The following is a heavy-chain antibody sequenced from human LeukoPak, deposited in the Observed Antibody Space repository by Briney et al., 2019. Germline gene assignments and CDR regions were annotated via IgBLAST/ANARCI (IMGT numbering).Heavy chain of an antibody. J-gene: IGHJ6*03. CDR1: GFSLSTSGMC. Sequence: SGPTLVNPTQTLALTCTFSGFSLSTSGMCVSWVRQPPGKALEWLARIDWDDDKYYSTSLKTRLTISKDTSKNQVVLTMSNMDPVDTATYYCARMTYYYDSSGYPSYYYYYYMDVWGKGTTVTVSS. CDR2: IDWDDDK. D-gene: IGHD3-22*01. CDR3: ARMTYYYDSSGYPSYYYYYYMDV. V-gene: IGHV2-70*11.